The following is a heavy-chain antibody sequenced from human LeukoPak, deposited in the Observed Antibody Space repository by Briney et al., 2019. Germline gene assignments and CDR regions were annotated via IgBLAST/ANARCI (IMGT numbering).Heavy chain of an antibody. J-gene: IGHJ4*02. V-gene: IGHV4-4*07. Sequence: PSETLSLTCTVSGTSITSWTWTWIRQPAGKGLEWIGRIYTPGTAEYNPPLRTRVIISVDRYKNQFSLSLSSVTAADTAVYYCAREDPTTDFDSWGQGTLVTVSS. CDR3: AREDPTTDFDS. CDR1: GTSITSWT. D-gene: IGHD1-1*01. CDR2: IYTPGTA.